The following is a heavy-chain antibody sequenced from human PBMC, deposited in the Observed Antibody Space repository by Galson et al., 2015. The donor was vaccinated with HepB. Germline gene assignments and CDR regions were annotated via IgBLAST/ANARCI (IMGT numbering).Heavy chain of an antibody. CDR2: ISYDGSNK. V-gene: IGHV3-30-3*01. CDR3: ARAYSSRRGPFDY. CDR1: GFTFSSYA. D-gene: IGHD6-13*01. J-gene: IGHJ4*02. Sequence: SLRLSCAASGFTFSSYAMHWVRQAPGKGLEWVAVISYDGSNKYYADSVKGRFTISRDNSKNTLYLQMNSLRAEDTAVYYCARAYSSRRGPFDYWGQGTLVTVSS.